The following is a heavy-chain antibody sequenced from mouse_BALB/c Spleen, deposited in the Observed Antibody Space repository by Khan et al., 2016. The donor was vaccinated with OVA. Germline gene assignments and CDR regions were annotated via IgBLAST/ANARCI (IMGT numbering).Heavy chain of an antibody. CDR3: TGGRAY. V-gene: IGHV3-2*02. CDR2: ISYSGSI. D-gene: IGHD3-3*01. CDR1: GYSITSDYA. Sequence: EVQLQESGPGLVKPSQSLSLTCTVTGYSITSDYAWNWIRQFPGNKLEWMGYISYSGSISYTPSLKSRISINRDTSKNQFFLQLSSVTTDDTATYYCTGGRAYWGQGTLVTVSA. J-gene: IGHJ3*01.